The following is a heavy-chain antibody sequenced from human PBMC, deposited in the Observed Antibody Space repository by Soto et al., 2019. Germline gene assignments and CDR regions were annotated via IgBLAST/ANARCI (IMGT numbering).Heavy chain of an antibody. Sequence: ASVKVSCKASGYTFTSYAMHWVRQAPGQRLEWMGWINAGNGNTKYSQKFQGRVTITRDTSASTAYMELSSLRSEDTTVYYCAREKRITMVRGVIMPFDIWGQGTMVTVSS. CDR1: GYTFTSYA. V-gene: IGHV1-3*01. CDR2: INAGNGNT. CDR3: AREKRITMVRGVIMPFDI. D-gene: IGHD3-10*01. J-gene: IGHJ3*02.